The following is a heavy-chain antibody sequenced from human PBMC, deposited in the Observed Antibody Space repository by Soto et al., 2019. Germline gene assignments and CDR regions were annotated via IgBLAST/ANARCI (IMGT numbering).Heavy chain of an antibody. CDR2: MNPNSGNT. V-gene: IGHV1-8*01. Sequence: ASVKVSCKASGYTFTSYDINWVRQATGQGLEWMGWMNPNSGNTGYAQKFQGRVTMTRNTSISTAYMELSSLRSEDTAVYYCATPQQWLDAFDIWGQGTMVTVSS. D-gene: IGHD6-19*01. CDR3: ATPQQWLDAFDI. J-gene: IGHJ3*02. CDR1: GYTFTSYD.